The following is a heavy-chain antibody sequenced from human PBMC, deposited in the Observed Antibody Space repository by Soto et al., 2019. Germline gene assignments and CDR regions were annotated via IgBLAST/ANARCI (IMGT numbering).Heavy chain of an antibody. CDR1: GFTFDDYT. CDR3: AKALANSSFFDWFLYCVPHDY. D-gene: IGHD3-9*01. Sequence: GGSLRLSCAASGFTFDDYTMHWVRQAPGKGLEWVSLISWDGGSTYYADSVKGRFTISRDNSKNSLYLQMNSLRTEDTALYYCAKALANSSFFDWFLYCVPHDYWGQGTLVPVSS. CDR2: ISWDGGST. J-gene: IGHJ4*02. V-gene: IGHV3-43*01.